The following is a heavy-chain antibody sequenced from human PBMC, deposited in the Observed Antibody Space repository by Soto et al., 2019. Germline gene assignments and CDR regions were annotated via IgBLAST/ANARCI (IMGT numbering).Heavy chain of an antibody. J-gene: IGHJ4*02. D-gene: IGHD1-20*01. CDR3: GRHGGWLDSNNWFSIVDY. V-gene: IGHV4-59*08. CDR2: IHYSGST. CDR1: GGSISSYY. Sequence: PSETLSLTCTVSGGSISSYYWSWIRQPPGKGLEWIGNIHYSGSTNYNPSLKSRVTISVDTSKNQFSLKLSSVTAADTAVYYCGRHGGWLDSNNWFSIVDYWGEGNLVTVS.